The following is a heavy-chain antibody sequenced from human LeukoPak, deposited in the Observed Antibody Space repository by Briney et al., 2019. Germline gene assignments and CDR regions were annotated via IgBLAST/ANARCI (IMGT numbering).Heavy chain of an antibody. Sequence: ASVKVSCKASGYTFTNFGISWVRQAPGQGLEWMGWISAYNGNTNYAQKLHGRVFITTDTSTSTAYRERRSLRSDATAVYYCARVDPAMEKLFDYWGQGTLVTVSS. J-gene: IGHJ4*02. CDR1: GYTFTNFG. D-gene: IGHD5-18*01. V-gene: IGHV1-18*01. CDR2: ISAYNGNT. CDR3: ARVDPAMEKLFDY.